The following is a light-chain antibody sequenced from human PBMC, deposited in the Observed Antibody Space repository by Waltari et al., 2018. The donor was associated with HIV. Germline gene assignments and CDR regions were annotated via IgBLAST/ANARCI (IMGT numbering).Light chain of an antibody. CDR2: QDT. Sequence: SYELTQPPSVSVSPGQTASITCSGDELGDRYACWYQQKPGQSPLLVIYQDTKRPSGIPERFSSSNSGNTATLTISGTQAMDEADYYCQARDSSTVVFGGGTKLTVL. CDR3: QARDSSTVV. CDR1: ELGDRY. J-gene: IGLJ2*01. V-gene: IGLV3-1*01.